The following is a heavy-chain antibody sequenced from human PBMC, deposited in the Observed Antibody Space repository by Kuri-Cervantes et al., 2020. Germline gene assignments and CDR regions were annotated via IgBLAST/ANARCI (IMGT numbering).Heavy chain of an antibody. D-gene: IGHD6-19*01. J-gene: IGHJ3*02. CDR1: GFTFSSHK. Sequence: GESLKISCVVSGFTFSSHKMHWVRQAPGKGLEWVAVISSDGSNRFYVDSVEGRFTISRDNSNNILYLQMNSLRPDDTALYYCAKRRGSGSAADGFDIWGQGTMVTVSS. CDR2: ISSDGSNR. V-gene: IGHV3-30*18. CDR3: AKRRGSGSAADGFDI.